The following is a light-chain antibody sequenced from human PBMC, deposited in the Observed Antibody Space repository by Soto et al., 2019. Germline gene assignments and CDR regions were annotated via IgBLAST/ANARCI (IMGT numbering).Light chain of an antibody. CDR1: RGISNF. V-gene: IGKV1-27*01. Sequence: DITMTQSPSSLSASVGDRVTITCRASRGISNFLAWYQQKPGKVPKLLISAASTLQSGVPSRFSGSGSGTDFTLTITSLQPEDVATYYCQKYSSVITFGQGTRLEIK. CDR2: AAS. J-gene: IGKJ5*01. CDR3: QKYSSVIT.